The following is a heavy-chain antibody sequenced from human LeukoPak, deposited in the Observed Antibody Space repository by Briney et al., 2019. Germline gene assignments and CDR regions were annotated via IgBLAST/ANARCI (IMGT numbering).Heavy chain of an antibody. J-gene: IGHJ4*02. D-gene: IGHD5-12*01. Sequence: PSETLSLTCAVSGGSISSTTNWWSWVRQPPGKGLEWIREIHQSGSTNYKPSLKSRVTISVDKTKNQFSLKMTSVTAADTAVYYCARGLVDTGRSRFDYWGQGTLVTVSS. CDR2: IHQSGST. CDR1: GGSISSTTNW. V-gene: IGHV4-4*02. CDR3: ARGLVDTGRSRFDY.